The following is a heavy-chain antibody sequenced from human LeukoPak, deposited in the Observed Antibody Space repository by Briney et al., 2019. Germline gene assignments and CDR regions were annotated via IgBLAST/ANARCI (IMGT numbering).Heavy chain of an antibody. CDR3: ARSRGSGWLFDY. J-gene: IGHJ4*02. Sequence: PGGSLRLSCAASGFTFSSYSMNRVRQAPGKGLEWVSSISSSSSYIYYADSVKGRFTISRDNAKNSLYLQMNSLRAEDTAVYYCARSRGSGWLFDYWGQGTLVTVSS. D-gene: IGHD6-19*01. CDR1: GFTFSSYS. CDR2: ISSSSSYI. V-gene: IGHV3-21*01.